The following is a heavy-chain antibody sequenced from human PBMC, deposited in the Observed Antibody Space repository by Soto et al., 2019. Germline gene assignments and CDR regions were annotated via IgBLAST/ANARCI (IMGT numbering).Heavy chain of an antibody. D-gene: IGHD3-3*01. Sequence: SETLSLTCTVSGGSISSGGYYWSWIRQHPGKGLEWIGYIYYSGSTYYNPSLKSRVTISVDTSKNQFSLKLSSVTAADTAVYYCARGMYDFWSGHPKPYYYYGMAVWGQGTTVTVSS. V-gene: IGHV4-31*03. CDR3: ARGMYDFWSGHPKPYYYYGMAV. J-gene: IGHJ6*02. CDR1: GGSISSGGYY. CDR2: IYYSGST.